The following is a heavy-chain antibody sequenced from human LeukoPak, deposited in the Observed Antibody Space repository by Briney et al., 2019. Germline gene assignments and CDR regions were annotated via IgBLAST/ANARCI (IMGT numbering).Heavy chain of an antibody. CDR2: ISSSGSTI. V-gene: IGHV3-48*03. D-gene: IGHD5-18*01. CDR1: GFTFSSYE. J-gene: IGHJ4*02. Sequence: GGSLRLSCAASGFTFSSYEMNWVRQAPGKGVEWVSYISSSGSTIYYADSVKGRFAISRDNAKNSLYLQMNSLRAEDTAVYYCAREGGYSYGLDYWGQGTLVTVSS. CDR3: AREGGYSYGLDY.